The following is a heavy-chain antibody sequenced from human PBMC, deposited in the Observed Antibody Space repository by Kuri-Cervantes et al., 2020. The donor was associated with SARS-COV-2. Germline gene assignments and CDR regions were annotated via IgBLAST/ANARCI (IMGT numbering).Heavy chain of an antibody. V-gene: IGHV4-39*01. D-gene: IGHD6-13*01. J-gene: IGHJ4*02. CDR3: ARRNSPYSSSSYYFDY. CDR2: LYYSGST. CDR1: GGSISSSSYY. Sequence: SETLSLTCTVSGGSISSSSYYWGWIRQRPGKELEWIGSLYYSGSTYYNLSLKSRVTIDVDTTQNQFSLKLSSVTAADTAVYYCARRNSPYSSSSYYFDYWGQGTLVTVSS.